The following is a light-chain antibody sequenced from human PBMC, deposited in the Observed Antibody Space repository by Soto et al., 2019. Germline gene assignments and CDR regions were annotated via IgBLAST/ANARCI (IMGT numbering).Light chain of an antibody. CDR2: GGS. CDR1: QTVVFKY. J-gene: IGKJ1*01. CDR3: QHYSPPFG. V-gene: IGKV3-20*01. Sequence: EIVLTQSPVALSLSPGDRATLSCRASQTVVFKYLAWYQQKPGQPPKLVLYGGSRRATGVPDRFSGSGSGTDFPLTISLVAPEDFAVYCWQHYSPPFGFGHGTKVEIK.